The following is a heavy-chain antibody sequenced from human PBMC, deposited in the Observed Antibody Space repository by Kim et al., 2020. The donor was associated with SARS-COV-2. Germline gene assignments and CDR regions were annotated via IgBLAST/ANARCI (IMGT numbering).Heavy chain of an antibody. D-gene: IGHD6-6*01. CDR1: GYSFTSYW. CDR3: ARLGQLVPPYYYYYYMDV. Sequence: GESLKISCKGSGYSFTSYWIGWVRQMPGKGLEWMGIIYPGDSDTRYSPSFQGQVTISADKSISTAYLQWSSLKASDTAMYYCARLGQLVPPYYYYYYMDVWGKGTTVTVSS. CDR2: IYPGDSDT. V-gene: IGHV5-51*01. J-gene: IGHJ6*03.